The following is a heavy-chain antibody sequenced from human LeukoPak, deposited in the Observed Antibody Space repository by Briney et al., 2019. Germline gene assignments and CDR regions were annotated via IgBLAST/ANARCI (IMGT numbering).Heavy chain of an antibody. J-gene: IGHJ6*03. CDR2: IYHSGST. CDR3: ARATGGSLWDDYMDV. CDR1: GYSISSGYY. V-gene: IGHV4-38-2*02. Sequence: SETLSLTCTVSGYSISSGYYWGWIRQPPGKGLEWIGSIYHSGSTYYNPSLKSRVTISVDTSKNQFSLKLSSVTAADTAVYYCARATGGSLWDDYMDVWGKGTTVTVSS. D-gene: IGHD1-26*01.